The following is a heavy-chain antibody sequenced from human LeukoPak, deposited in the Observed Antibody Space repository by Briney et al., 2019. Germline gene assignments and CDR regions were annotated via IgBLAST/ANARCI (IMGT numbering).Heavy chain of an antibody. J-gene: IGHJ6*02. CDR2: IYPGDSDT. V-gene: IGHV5-51*01. D-gene: IGHD6-19*01. CDR1: GYSFTSYW. Sequence: GESLKISCKGSGYSFTSYWIGWVRQMPGKGLEWMGIIYPGDSDTRYSPSLQGQVTISADKSISTAYLRWSSLKASDTAMYYCARLLGYKQWPAGYYYYGMDVWGQGTTVTVSS. CDR3: ARLLGYKQWPAGYYYYGMDV.